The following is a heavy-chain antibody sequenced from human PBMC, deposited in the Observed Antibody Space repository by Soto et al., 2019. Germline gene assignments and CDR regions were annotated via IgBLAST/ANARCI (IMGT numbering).Heavy chain of an antibody. J-gene: IGHJ4*02. CDR1: GCTFGPVS. CDR2: IISGSSDK. CDR3: ARVAY. Sequence: GSLGLLCEASGCTFGPVSMNWVRQVPEKGLEQVPSIISGSSDKWDAGSVKGRFIISRDNAQNSLFLQMNTLRPEDTAMYYCARVAYWGPGTEVTVSS. V-gene: IGHV3-21*01.